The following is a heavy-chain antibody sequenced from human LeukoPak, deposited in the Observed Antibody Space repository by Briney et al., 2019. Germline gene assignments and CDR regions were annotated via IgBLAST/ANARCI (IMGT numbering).Heavy chain of an antibody. V-gene: IGHV1-18*01. D-gene: IGHD4-17*01. CDR1: GYIFSSYG. CDR2: ISGYNGNR. Sequence: ASAKVSCKASGYIFSSYGISWVRQAPGQGLEWMAWISGYNGNRNYAQKLQGRVTMTTDPSTSTAYMELRSLRSDDTAVYYCARRPGEYSHPYDYWGQGTLVTVSS. J-gene: IGHJ4*02. CDR3: ARRPGEYSHPYDY.